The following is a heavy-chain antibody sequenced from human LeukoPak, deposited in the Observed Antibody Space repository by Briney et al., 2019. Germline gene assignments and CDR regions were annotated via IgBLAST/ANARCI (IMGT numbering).Heavy chain of an antibody. CDR1: GYTFTGYY. D-gene: IGHD5-18*01. CDR3: ARDAAGVIQLWLYLANDYYYGMDV. Sequence: ASVKVSCKASGYTFTGYYMHWVRQAPGQGLEWMGWINPNSGGTNYAQKFQGRVTMTRDTSIGTAYMELSRLRSDDTAVYYCARDAAGVIQLWLYLANDYYYGMDVWGQGTTVTVSS. CDR2: INPNSGGT. V-gene: IGHV1-2*02. J-gene: IGHJ6*02.